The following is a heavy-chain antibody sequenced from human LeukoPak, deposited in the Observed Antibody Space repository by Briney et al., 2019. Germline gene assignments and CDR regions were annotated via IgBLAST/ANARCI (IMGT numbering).Heavy chain of an antibody. CDR2: ISAYNGNT. Sequence: GASVKVSCKASGYTFTSYGISWVRQAPGQGLEWMGWISAYNGNTNYAQKLQGRVTMTTDTSTSTAYMEPRSLRSDDTAMYYCARDQLEYSSSDPLDYWGQGTLVTVSS. V-gene: IGHV1-18*01. CDR1: GYTFTSYG. D-gene: IGHD6-6*01. CDR3: ARDQLEYSSSDPLDY. J-gene: IGHJ4*02.